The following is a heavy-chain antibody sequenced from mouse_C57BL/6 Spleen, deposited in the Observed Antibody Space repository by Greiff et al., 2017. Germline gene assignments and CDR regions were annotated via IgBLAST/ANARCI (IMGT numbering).Heavy chain of an antibody. CDR3: ARDLIRLRAWFAY. CDR1: GFTFSSYA. CDR2: ISDGGSYT. V-gene: IGHV5-4*01. D-gene: IGHD2-4*01. Sequence: EVQRVEPGGGLVKPGGSLKLSCAASGFTFSSYAMSWVRQTPEKRLEWVATISDGGSYTNYPDNVKGRFTFSIDNAKNNLYLQMSHLKSEDTAMYYCARDLIRLRAWFAYWGQGTLVTVSA. J-gene: IGHJ3*01.